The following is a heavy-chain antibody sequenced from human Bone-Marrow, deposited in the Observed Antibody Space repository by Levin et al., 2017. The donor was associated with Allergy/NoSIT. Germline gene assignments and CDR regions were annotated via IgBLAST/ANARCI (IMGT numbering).Heavy chain of an antibody. CDR1: GFTFSSYW. CDR2: INSDGIYT. CDR3: ARDRDYGGNRFDY. V-gene: IGHV3-74*01. J-gene: IGHJ4*02. D-gene: IGHD4-23*01. Sequence: GGSLRLSCTASGFTFSSYWMHWVRQGPGKGLVWVSRINSDGIYTNYADSVKGRFTISRDNAKNTLYLQLNSLRAEDTAVYYCARDRDYGGNRFDYWGQGTLVTVSS.